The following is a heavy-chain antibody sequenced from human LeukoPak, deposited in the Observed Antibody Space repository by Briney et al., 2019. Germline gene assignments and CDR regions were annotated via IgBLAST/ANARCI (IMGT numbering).Heavy chain of an antibody. CDR2: VYYSGST. J-gene: IGHJ4*02. Sequence: SETLSLTCTVSGGSISSGGYYWSWIRQHPGKGLEWIGYVYYSGSTYYNPSLKSRVTISVDTSKNQFSLKLSSVTAADTAVYYCARVAYDSSGYHYYFDYWGQGTLVTVSS. V-gene: IGHV4-31*03. CDR3: ARVAYDSSGYHYYFDY. CDR1: GGSISSGGYY. D-gene: IGHD3-22*01.